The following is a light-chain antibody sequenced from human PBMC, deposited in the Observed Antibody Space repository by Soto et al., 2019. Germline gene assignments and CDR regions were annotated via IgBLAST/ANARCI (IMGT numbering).Light chain of an antibody. V-gene: IGKV3-20*01. CDR2: GAS. CDR3: QQYGTSPRT. CDR1: QSVTSNY. J-gene: IGKJ1*01. Sequence: EVELTQSPGTLSLSPGDTATLSCGASQSVTSNYLAWYQQKAGQPPRLLIYGASTRASGIPDRFSGSGSGTGFTLTIDRLEPEDFAVYSCQQYGTSPRTFGRGTKVEIK.